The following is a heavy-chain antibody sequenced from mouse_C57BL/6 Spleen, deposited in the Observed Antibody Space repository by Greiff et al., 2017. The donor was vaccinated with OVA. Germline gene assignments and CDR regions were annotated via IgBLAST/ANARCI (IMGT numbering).Heavy chain of an antibody. CDR1: GFTFSSYA. CDR3: ARVYYDYDWYFDV. CDR2: ISDGGSYT. D-gene: IGHD2-4*01. Sequence: DVQLQESGGGLVKPGGSLKLSCAASGFTFSSYAMSWVRQTPEKRLEWVATISDGGSYTYYPDNVKGRFTISRDNAKNNLYLQMSHLKSEDTAMYYCARVYYDYDWYFDVWGTGTTVTVSS. V-gene: IGHV5-4*01. J-gene: IGHJ1*03.